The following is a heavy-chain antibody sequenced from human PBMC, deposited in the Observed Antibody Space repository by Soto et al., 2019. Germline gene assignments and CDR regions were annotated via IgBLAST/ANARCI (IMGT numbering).Heavy chain of an antibody. CDR2: IGSRGETYAT. CDR3: ARAKPYTYDC. D-gene: IGHD3-16*01. J-gene: IGHJ4*02. CDR1: GVTFGASA. Sequence: GGSLRLSCAASGVTFGASALQWVRQASGKGLEWLGRIGSRGETYATTYAASVKGRFAISRDDSKNSLHLQMNSLRAEDTAVYYCARAKPYTYDCWGQGTLVTVSS. V-gene: IGHV3-73*01.